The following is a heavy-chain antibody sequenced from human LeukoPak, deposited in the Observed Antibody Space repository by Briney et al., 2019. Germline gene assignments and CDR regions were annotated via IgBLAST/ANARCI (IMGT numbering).Heavy chain of an antibody. CDR1: GFTFSSYA. V-gene: IGHV3-23*01. CDR3: ASHRRGGYSYTD. Sequence: GGSLRLSCAASGFTFSSYAMSWVRQAPGKGLEWVSGISGSGGSTYYADSVKGRFTISRDNPKNTLYLQMNSLKAEDTAVYYCASHRRGGYSYTDWGQGTLVTVSS. D-gene: IGHD5-18*01. J-gene: IGHJ4*02. CDR2: ISGSGGST.